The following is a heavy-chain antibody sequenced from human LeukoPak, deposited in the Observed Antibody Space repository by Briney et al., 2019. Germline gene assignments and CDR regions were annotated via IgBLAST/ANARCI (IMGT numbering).Heavy chain of an antibody. CDR1: GFTFSSYA. CDR3: ARAHGSGATDITPPHY. D-gene: IGHD6-19*01. CDR2: VGSNGGST. Sequence: GGSLRLSCASSGFTFSSYAMHWVRQAPGKGLEYVSAVGSNGGSTYYANSVKGRFTISRDNSKNTLYLQMGSLRAEDMAVYYCARAHGSGATDITPPHYWGQGTLVTVSS. V-gene: IGHV3-64*01. J-gene: IGHJ4*02.